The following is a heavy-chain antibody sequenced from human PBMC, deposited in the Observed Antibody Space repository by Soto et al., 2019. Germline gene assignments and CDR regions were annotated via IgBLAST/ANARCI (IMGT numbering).Heavy chain of an antibody. V-gene: IGHV2-5*02. Sequence: GSGPTLVNPTETLTLTCTFSGFSLSTSGVGVGWIRQPPGKALECLALIYWDDDKRYSPSLKSRLTITKDTSKNQVVLTMTNMDPVDTATYYCAHRPPWSSSWSYSFDYWGQGTLVTVSS. CDR3: AHRPPWSSSWSYSFDY. CDR2: IYWDDDK. CDR1: GFSLSTSGVG. J-gene: IGHJ4*02. D-gene: IGHD6-13*01.